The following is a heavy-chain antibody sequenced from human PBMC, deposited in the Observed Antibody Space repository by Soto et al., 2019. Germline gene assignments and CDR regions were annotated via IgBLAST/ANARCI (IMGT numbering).Heavy chain of an antibody. CDR3: ARQRGPGYSSSWYGVSSMDWFDP. Sequence: ETLSLTCTVSGASISSSSYSWGWIRQPPGKGLEWIWSIYYSGSTYYNPSLKSRVTISVDTSKNQFSLKLSSVTAADTAVYYCARQRGPGYSSSWYGVSSMDWFDPWGQGTLVNSPQ. CDR2: IYYSGST. V-gene: IGHV4-39*01. J-gene: IGHJ5*02. CDR1: GASISSSSYS. D-gene: IGHD6-13*01.